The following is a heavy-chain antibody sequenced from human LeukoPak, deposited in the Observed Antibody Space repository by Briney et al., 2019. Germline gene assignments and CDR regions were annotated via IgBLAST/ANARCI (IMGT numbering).Heavy chain of an antibody. CDR3: ARGPVTAIIGWDYYYYYMDV. CDR2: ISSSSSYI. Sequence: GGSLRLSCEASGLTFGDYTMHWVCQAPGKGLEWVSSISSSSSYIYYADSVKGRFTISRDNAKNSLYLQMNSLRAEDTAVYYCARGPVTAIIGWDYYYYYMDVWGKGTTVIVSS. J-gene: IGHJ6*03. D-gene: IGHD5-18*01. CDR1: GLTFGDYT. V-gene: IGHV3-21*01.